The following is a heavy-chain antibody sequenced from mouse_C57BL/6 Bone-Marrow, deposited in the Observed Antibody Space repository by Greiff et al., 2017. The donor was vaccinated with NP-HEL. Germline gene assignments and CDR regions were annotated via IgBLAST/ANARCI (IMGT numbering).Heavy chain of an antibody. Sequence: EVQRVESGGGLVQPKGALKLSCAASGFSVNTYAMNWVRQAPGKGLEWVARIRSKSNNYATYYADSVKDRFTISRDDSESMLYLQMNNLKTEDTALYSCVRQGYYDFYSAMDSWCPGTSVTVSS. V-gene: IGHV10-1*01. J-gene: IGHJ4*01. CDR3: VRQGYYDFYSAMDS. D-gene: IGHD2-3*01. CDR2: IRSKSNNYAT. CDR1: GFSVNTYA.